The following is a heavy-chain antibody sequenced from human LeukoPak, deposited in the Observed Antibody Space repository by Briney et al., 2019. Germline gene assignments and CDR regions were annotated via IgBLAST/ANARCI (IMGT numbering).Heavy chain of an antibody. CDR1: GFIFSNYG. D-gene: IGHD4-17*01. CDR3: VTAPYGDYYYYMDV. V-gene: IGHV3-23*01. J-gene: IGHJ6*03. Sequence: GGSLRLSCVASGFIFSNYGMSWVRQVPGKGLEWVSSVRVDGHTTFYADSVKGRFTISRDNSKNTLYLQMNSLRAEDTAVYYCVTAPYGDYYYYMDVRGKGTTVTISS. CDR2: VRVDGHTT.